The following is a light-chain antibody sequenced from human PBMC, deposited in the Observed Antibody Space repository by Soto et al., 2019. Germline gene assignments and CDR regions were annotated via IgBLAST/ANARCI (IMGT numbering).Light chain of an antibody. CDR3: QFYDSSLSVV. Sequence: QSVLTQPPSVSGAPGQRVTISCTGSSSNIGAGYDVHWYQQLPGTAPKLHIYGNSNPPSGVPDRFSGSKSGTSASLAITGLQAEDEADYYCQFYDSSLSVVFGGGTKLTVL. V-gene: IGLV1-40*01. CDR1: SSNIGAGYD. CDR2: GNS. J-gene: IGLJ2*01.